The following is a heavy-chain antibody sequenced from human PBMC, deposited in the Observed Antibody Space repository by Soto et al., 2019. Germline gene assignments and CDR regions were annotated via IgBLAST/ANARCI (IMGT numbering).Heavy chain of an antibody. Sequence: QVQLVQSGAEVKKPGSSVKVSCKASGGTFSSYTISWVRQAPGQGLEWMGRIIPILGIANYAQKFQGRVRVTADKSPSTAYLELSSLRSEDTAVHYCASRYDSSDYWGQGTLVTVSS. CDR1: GGTFSSYT. V-gene: IGHV1-69*02. CDR3: ASRYDSSDY. D-gene: IGHD3-22*01. CDR2: IIPILGIA. J-gene: IGHJ4*02.